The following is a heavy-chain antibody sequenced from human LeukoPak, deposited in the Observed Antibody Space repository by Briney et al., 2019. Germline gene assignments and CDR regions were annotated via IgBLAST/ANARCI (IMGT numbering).Heavy chain of an antibody. CDR3: AKLLGGASRPGFDY. J-gene: IGHJ4*02. CDR1: GYTFTNSW. Sequence: GESLKISCKGSGYTFTNSWIAWVRQMPGKGLEWMGIIYPGDSNTRYSPSFQGQVTVSADKSISTAYLQWSSLEASDTAMYYCAKLLGGASRPGFDYWGQGTLVTVSS. CDR2: IYPGDSNT. D-gene: IGHD6-6*01. V-gene: IGHV5-51*01.